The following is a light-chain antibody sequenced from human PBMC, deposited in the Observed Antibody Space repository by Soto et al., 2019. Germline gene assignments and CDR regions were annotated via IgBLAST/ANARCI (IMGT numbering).Light chain of an antibody. CDR3: AAWDDSLNGPV. CDR2: SNS. CDR1: SSNIGSNT. J-gene: IGLJ3*02. Sequence: QSVLTQPPSSSGTPGQRVTISCSGSSSNIGSNTVNWYQHHPGTAPKLLIYSNSQRPSGVPDRFSGSKSGTSASLAISGLQSEDEADYCCAAWDDSLNGPVFGGGTKLTVL. V-gene: IGLV1-44*01.